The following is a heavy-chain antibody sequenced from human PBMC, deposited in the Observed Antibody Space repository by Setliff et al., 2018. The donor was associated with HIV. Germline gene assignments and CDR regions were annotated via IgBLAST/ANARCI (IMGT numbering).Heavy chain of an antibody. V-gene: IGHV3-23*01. J-gene: IGHJ4*02. CDR3: AKVRWTANYYFDC. CDR2: LSGSGGNT. CDR1: GFTFSSYA. Sequence: PGGSLRLSCVASGFTFSSYAMSWVRQAPGKGLEWVAALSGSGGNTWYAASVRGRFTISRDNSKDTLYLQMNSLRAEDTALYYCAKVRWTANYYFDCWGQGTLVTVSS. D-gene: IGHD1-7*01.